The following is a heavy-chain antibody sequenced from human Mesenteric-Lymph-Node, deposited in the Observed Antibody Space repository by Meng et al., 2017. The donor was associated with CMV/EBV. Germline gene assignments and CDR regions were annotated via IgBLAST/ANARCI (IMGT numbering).Heavy chain of an antibody. Sequence: CTVSGGSISSSSYYGGWIRRPPGRGLEWIGSIYYSGSTYYNPSLMSRVTISVDTSKNQFSLKRSSVTAADTAVYYCERSGYYYQFDYWGQGTLVTVSS. V-gene: IGHV4-39*01. CDR3: ERSGYYYQFDY. J-gene: IGHJ4*02. D-gene: IGHD3-22*01. CDR1: GGSISSSSYY. CDR2: IYYSGST.